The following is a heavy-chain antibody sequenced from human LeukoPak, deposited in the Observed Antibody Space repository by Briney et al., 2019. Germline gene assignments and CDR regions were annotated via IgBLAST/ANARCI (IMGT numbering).Heavy chain of an antibody. CDR2: ISYDGSHE. CDR3: AKARTYQIAVAGTY. V-gene: IGHV3-30*04. D-gene: IGHD6-19*01. J-gene: IGHJ4*02. Sequence: GGSLRLSCAVFGFTFSSYAMHWVRQSPGKGLEWVAVISYDGSHESYADSVKGRFTISRDNSKNTLYLQMNSLRVEDTAVYYCAKARTYQIAVAGTYWGQGTLVTVSS. CDR1: GFTFSSYA.